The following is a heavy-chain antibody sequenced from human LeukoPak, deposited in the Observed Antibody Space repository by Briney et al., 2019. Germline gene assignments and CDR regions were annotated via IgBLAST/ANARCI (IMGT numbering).Heavy chain of an antibody. CDR3: ARTTEGGYTYGYFYYYYMDV. Sequence: SETLSLTCTVSGGSTSSYYWSWIRQPPGKGLEWIGYIYYSGSTNYNPSLKSRVTISVDTSKNQFSLKLTSVTAADTAVYYCARTTEGGYTYGYFYYYYMDVWGKGTTVTISS. CDR1: GGSTSSYY. CDR2: IYYSGST. D-gene: IGHD5-18*01. J-gene: IGHJ6*03. V-gene: IGHV4-59*01.